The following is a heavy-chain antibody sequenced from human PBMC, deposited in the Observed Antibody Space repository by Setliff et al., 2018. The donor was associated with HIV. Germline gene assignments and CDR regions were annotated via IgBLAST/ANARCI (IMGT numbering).Heavy chain of an antibody. Sequence: GGSLRLSCTASGFTFNIYSMNWVRQAPGKGLEWVSYISRSSGTIYYAESVEGRFTISRDNAKNSLYLQMNSLRAEDTALYYCATSIHTRGAIDFWGQGTLVTVSS. CDR3: ATSIHTRGAIDF. J-gene: IGHJ4*02. D-gene: IGHD1-26*01. CDR2: ISRSSGTI. CDR1: GFTFNIYS. V-gene: IGHV3-48*01.